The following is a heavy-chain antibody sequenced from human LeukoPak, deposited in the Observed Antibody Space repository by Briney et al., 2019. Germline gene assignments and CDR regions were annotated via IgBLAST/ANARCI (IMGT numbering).Heavy chain of an antibody. J-gene: IGHJ4*02. Sequence: GGSLRLSCAASGFTLSSYGMHWVRQAPGKGLEWVAVIWYDGSNKYYADSVKGRFTISRDNSKNTLYLQMNSLRAEDTAVYYCARDGPGRVSPDYRGQGTLVTVSS. D-gene: IGHD6-13*01. CDR3: ARDGPGRVSPDY. V-gene: IGHV3-33*01. CDR2: IWYDGSNK. CDR1: GFTLSSYG.